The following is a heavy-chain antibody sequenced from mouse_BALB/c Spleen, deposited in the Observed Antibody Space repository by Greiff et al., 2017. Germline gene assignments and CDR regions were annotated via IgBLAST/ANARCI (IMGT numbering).Heavy chain of an antibody. J-gene: IGHJ3*01. Sequence: VQLKQSGGGLVQPGGSRKLSCAASGFTFSSFGMHWVRQAPEKGLEWVAYISSGSSTIYYADTVKGRFTISRDNPKNTLFLQMTSLRSEDTAMYYCARGGLRFAYWGQGTLVTVSA. D-gene: IGHD1-3*01. V-gene: IGHV5-17*02. CDR2: ISSGSSTI. CDR3: ARGGLRFAY. CDR1: GFTFSSFG.